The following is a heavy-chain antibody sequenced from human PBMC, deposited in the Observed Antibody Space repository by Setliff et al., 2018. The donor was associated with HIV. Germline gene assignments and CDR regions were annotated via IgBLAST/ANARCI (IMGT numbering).Heavy chain of an antibody. CDR1: GFTFSTYA. CDR3: AREKRVTYYYDSSGYYPSYFDY. V-gene: IGHV3-23*01. D-gene: IGHD3-22*01. Sequence: GGSLRLSCAASGFTFSTYAMTWVRQGPGKGLEWVSGISGGGGTTYYAAAVKGRFTISRDNSKNTLYLQMNSLRAEDTAVYYCAREKRVTYYYDSSGYYPSYFDYWGQGTLVTVSS. CDR2: ISGGGGTT. J-gene: IGHJ4*02.